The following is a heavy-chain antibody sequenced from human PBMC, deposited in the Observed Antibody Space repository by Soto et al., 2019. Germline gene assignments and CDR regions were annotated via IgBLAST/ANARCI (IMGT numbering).Heavy chain of an antibody. CDR2: MSHIGSV. CDR1: GVSIGSNYY. CDR3: ARSLGWYAVDY. Sequence: QVMLQESGPGLVQPSGTLSLSCVVSGVSIGSNYYWGWVRQPPGKGLEWLGDMSHIGSVNYNPTRKSRVTISMDKSQNQFSLTLDSMTAAVTAVYYCARSLGWYAVDYWGQGTLVIVSS. V-gene: IGHV4-4*02. J-gene: IGHJ4*02. D-gene: IGHD6-19*01.